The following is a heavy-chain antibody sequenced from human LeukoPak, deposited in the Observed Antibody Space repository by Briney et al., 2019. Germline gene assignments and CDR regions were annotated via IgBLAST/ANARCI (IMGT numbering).Heavy chain of an antibody. J-gene: IGHJ4*02. D-gene: IGHD1-26*01. CDR1: GGSISSYY. Sequence: SETLPLTCTVSGGSISSYYWSWIRQPPGKGLEWIGYIYYSGSTNYNPSLKSRVTISVDTSKNQFSLKLSSVTAADTAVYYCAREWDSQGFDYWGQGTLVTVSS. CDR2: IYYSGST. V-gene: IGHV4-59*01. CDR3: AREWDSQGFDY.